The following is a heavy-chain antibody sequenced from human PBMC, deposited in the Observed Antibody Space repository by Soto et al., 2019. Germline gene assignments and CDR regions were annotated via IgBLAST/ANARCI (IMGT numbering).Heavy chain of an antibody. CDR2: ISSSGSTI. V-gene: IGHV3-11*01. Sequence: GVSLRLSCAASGFSFSDYSRSWTHQAPGKGLEWVSYISSSGSTIYYADSVKGRFTISRDNAKNSLYLQMNSLRAEDTVVYYCERDQGYYDILTSYLAYWGQGT. CDR3: ERDQGYYDILTSYLAY. D-gene: IGHD3-9*01. CDR1: GFSFSDYS. J-gene: IGHJ4*02.